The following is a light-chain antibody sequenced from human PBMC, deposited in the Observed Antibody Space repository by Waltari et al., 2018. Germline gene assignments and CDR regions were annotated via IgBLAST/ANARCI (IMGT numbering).Light chain of an antibody. CDR2: KAS. J-gene: IGKJ2*02. Sequence: DIRMTQFPSTLSASVGDRVTITCRASQSVSSWLAWYQQKPGKAPKLLIYKASNLESGVPSRFSGSGSETDFTLTISSLQPEDFATYYCQQSYSTPCTFGQGTKLEIK. CDR3: QQSYSTPCT. CDR1: QSVSSW. V-gene: IGKV1-39*01.